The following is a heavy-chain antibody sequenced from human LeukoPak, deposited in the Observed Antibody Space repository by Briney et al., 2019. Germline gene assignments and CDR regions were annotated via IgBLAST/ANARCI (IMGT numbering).Heavy chain of an antibody. J-gene: IGHJ4*02. CDR2: ISDGGSDT. CDR1: GFIFSTYA. D-gene: IGHD4-17*01. Sequence: GGSLRLSCAASGFIFSTYAMSWGRQAPGKGLDWVSTISDGGSDTHYVDSVKGRFTISRDNSNNTLYLQMNSLRAEDTAVYYCVKALYGDYGRFDYWGQGTLVTVSS. CDR3: VKALYGDYGRFDY. V-gene: IGHV3-23*01.